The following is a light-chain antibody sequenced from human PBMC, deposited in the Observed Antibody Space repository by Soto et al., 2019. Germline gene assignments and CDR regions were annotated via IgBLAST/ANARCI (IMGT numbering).Light chain of an antibody. CDR3: QQHGSSLFT. Sequence: EIVLTQSPGTLSLSPGERATLSCRASQSVSSSYLAWYQQKPGQAPRLLIYGASSRATGIPDRFSGSGSGTDFTLTSSRLEPEDFAVYYCQQHGSSLFTFGPGPKVVIK. J-gene: IGKJ3*01. CDR2: GAS. CDR1: QSVSSSY. V-gene: IGKV3-20*01.